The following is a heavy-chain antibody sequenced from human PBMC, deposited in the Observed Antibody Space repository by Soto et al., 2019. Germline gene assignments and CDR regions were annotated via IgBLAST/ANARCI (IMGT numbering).Heavy chain of an antibody. D-gene: IGHD3-22*01. J-gene: IGHJ4*02. CDR1: GYPFPSFE. CDR3: ARESDHYQDFFQN. Sequence: ASVKVSCKTSGYPFPSFEVHWIRQAPGQRPEWMGGISNAGSGSIKYSQKFEDRRTITGDKRATTVYMTLSSLTSEDTATYYCARESDHYQDFFQNWGQGTQVTVS. CDR2: ISNAGSGSI. V-gene: IGHV1-3*01.